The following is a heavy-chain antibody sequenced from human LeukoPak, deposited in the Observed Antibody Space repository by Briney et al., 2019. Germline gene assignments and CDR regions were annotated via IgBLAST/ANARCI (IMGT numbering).Heavy chain of an antibody. CDR1: GGSISSGGYY. D-gene: IGHD4-17*01. J-gene: IGHJ4*02. CDR3: TREDYGDASIDY. Sequence: SETLSLTCTVSGGSISSGGYYWDWIRQPPGKGLEWIGSIYYSGSTYYNPSLKSRVTMAVDTSKNQFSLRLTSVPAADTAVYFCTREDYGDASIDYWGQGTLVTVSS. CDR2: IYYSGST. V-gene: IGHV4-39*07.